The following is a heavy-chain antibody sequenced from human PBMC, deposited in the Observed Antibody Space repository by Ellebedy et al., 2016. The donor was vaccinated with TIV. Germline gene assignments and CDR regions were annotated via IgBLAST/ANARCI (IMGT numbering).Heavy chain of an antibody. CDR2: IWYDGSNK. V-gene: IGHV3-33*08. CDR3: ARYYYDSSGYYYYYGMDV. J-gene: IGHJ6*02. D-gene: IGHD3-22*01. CDR1: GFTFSSYG. Sequence: GESLKISCAASGFTFSSYGMHWVRQAPGKGLDWVAVIWYDGSNKYYADSVKGRFTISRDNSKNTLYLQMNSLRAEDTAVYYCARYYYDSSGYYYYYGMDVWGQGTTVTVSS.